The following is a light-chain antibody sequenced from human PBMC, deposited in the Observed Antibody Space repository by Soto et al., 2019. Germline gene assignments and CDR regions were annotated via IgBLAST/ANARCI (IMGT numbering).Light chain of an antibody. CDR3: IQDYNYPLT. V-gene: IGKV1-6*01. J-gene: IGKJ4*01. Sequence: AIQMTQSPSSLSACVGDRVTITCRASQGIRSELGWYQQKPGKAPNLLIYTASTLQSGVPSRFSGSGSGTDFTLTISSLQPEDFATYYCIQDYNYPLTFGGGTKADIK. CDR1: QGIRSE. CDR2: TAS.